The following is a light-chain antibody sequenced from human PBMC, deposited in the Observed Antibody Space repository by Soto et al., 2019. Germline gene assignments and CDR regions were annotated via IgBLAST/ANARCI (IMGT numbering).Light chain of an antibody. V-gene: IGKV3-20*01. CDR1: QSVSSN. CDR2: GAS. CDR3: QQYDNSPYS. J-gene: IGKJ2*01. Sequence: EIVMSQSPSTLSVSQGERASLSCRASQSVSSNLAWYQQKPGQAPRLLIYGASSRATGIPDRFSGSGSGTDFTLTISRLEPEDFAVYYCQQYDNSPYSFGQGTKVDI.